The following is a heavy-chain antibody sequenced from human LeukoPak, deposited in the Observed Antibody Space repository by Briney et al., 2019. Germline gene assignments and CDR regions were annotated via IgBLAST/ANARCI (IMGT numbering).Heavy chain of an antibody. CDR1: GFTVSRNY. Sequence: GGSLRLSCAASGFTVSRNYMSWVRQAPGKRLEWVSVIYSGGSTYYADSVKGRFTISRDNSKNTLYLQMNSLRAEDTAVYYCARESDYVWGSYRSYYFDYWGQGTLVTVSS. CDR3: ARESDYVWGSYRSYYFDY. D-gene: IGHD3-16*02. J-gene: IGHJ4*02. CDR2: IYSGGST. V-gene: IGHV3-53*01.